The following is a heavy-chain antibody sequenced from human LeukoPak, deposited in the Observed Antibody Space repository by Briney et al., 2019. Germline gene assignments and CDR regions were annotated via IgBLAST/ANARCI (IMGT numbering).Heavy chain of an antibody. J-gene: IGHJ6*03. D-gene: IGHD1-14*01. V-gene: IGHV4-39*07. CDR2: IYYSGST. Sequence: SETLSHPCTVSGDSISYATYYWGWIRQPPGKGPEWIGSIYYSGSTYYNPSLRSRVTISADTSKNQFSLQVSFLTAEDTAVYYCARVGPWVNPDYYYYYMDVWGKGTTVTVSS. CDR1: GDSISYATYY. CDR3: ARVGPWVNPDYYYYYMDV.